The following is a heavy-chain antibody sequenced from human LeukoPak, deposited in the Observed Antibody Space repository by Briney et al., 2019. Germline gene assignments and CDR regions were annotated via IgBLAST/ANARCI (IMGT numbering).Heavy chain of an antibody. J-gene: IGHJ4*02. Sequence: GASVKVSCKASGYTFTSYAMHWVRQAPGQRLEWMEWINAGNGNTKYSQKFQGRVTITRDTSASTAYMELSSLRSEDTAVYYCARALLWFGEGGYFDYWGQGTLVTVSS. CDR3: ARALLWFGEGGYFDY. D-gene: IGHD3-10*01. CDR2: INAGNGNT. CDR1: GYTFTSYA. V-gene: IGHV1-3*01.